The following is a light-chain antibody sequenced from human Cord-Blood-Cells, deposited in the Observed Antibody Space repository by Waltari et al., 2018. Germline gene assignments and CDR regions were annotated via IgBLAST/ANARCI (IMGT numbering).Light chain of an antibody. Sequence: DIQMTQSPSTLSAFVGDRVTITCRASKTIDRWLAWYQQKPGRAPKLLIYKASNLESGVPSRFRGSGSGTEFTLTISGLRPYCSAIYYCQQYESFSRTFGQGTKVEI. CDR3: QQYESFSRT. CDR2: KAS. CDR1: KTIDRW. V-gene: IGKV1-5*03. J-gene: IGKJ1*01.